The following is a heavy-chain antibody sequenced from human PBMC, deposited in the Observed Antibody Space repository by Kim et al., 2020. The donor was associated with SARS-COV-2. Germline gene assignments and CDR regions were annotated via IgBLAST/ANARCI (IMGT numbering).Heavy chain of an antibody. CDR1: GGSFSGYY. D-gene: IGHD6-13*01. CDR3: ARGGPIAAGGAFDI. V-gene: IGHV4-34*01. CDR2: INHSGST. Sequence: SETLSLTCAVYGGSFSGYYWSWIRQPPGKGLEWIGEINHSGSTNYNPSLKSRVTISVDTSKNQFSLKLSSVTAADTAVYYCARGGPIAAGGAFDIWGQGTMVTVSS. J-gene: IGHJ3*02.